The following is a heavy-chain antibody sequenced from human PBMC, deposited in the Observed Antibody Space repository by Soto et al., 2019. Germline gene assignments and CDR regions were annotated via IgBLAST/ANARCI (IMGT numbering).Heavy chain of an antibody. CDR3: ARGSGEQLVRRGCYNYYMAV. CDR2: ILSSSGSI. J-gene: IGHJ6*03. CDR1: GVTFSSFS. V-gene: IGHV3-21*01. Sequence: EVQLVESGGGLVKPGGSLRLSCAASGVTFSSFSFNWVRQAPGKGLEWVSFILSSSGSIYYADSVKGRFTISRDNAKNSMYLQMNSLKDEDTAVYYCARGSGEQLVRRGCYNYYMAVWGKGTTVTVSS. D-gene: IGHD6-6*01.